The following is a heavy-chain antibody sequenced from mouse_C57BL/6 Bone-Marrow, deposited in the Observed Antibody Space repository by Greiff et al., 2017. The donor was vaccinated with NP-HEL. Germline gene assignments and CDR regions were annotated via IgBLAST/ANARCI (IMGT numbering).Heavy chain of an antibody. Sequence: LVESGPELVKPGASVKISCKASGYAFSSSWMNWVKQRPGKGLEWIGRIYPGDGDTNYNGKFKGKATLTADKSSSTAYMQLSSLTSEDSAVYFCARGRLLRSPKDFDYWGQGTTLTVSS. D-gene: IGHD1-1*01. CDR1: GYAFSSSW. CDR2: IYPGDGDT. CDR3: ARGRLLRSPKDFDY. V-gene: IGHV1-82*01. J-gene: IGHJ2*01.